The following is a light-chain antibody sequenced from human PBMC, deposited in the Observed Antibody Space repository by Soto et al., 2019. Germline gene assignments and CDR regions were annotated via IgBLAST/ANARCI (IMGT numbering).Light chain of an antibody. CDR2: ENN. J-gene: IGLJ3*02. V-gene: IGLV6-57*04. CDR3: QSYYGSNVL. CDR1: SGSIASNY. Sequence: NFMLTQPHSVSESPGKTVTISCTRSSGSIASNYVQWFQQRPGSAPTTVIFENNQRPAGVPDRFSGSIDSSSNSASLAIPGLKTEDEAGYYCQSYYGSNVLFGGGTKLTVL.